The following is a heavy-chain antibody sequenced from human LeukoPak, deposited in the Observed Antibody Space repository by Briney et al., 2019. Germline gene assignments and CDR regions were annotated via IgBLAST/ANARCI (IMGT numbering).Heavy chain of an antibody. CDR3: AIAESVTAFDV. Sequence: SGTLSLTCSVSDASISSYFWSWIRQPPGRGLEWIGHIYSSGCKYYNPSLKSRVIVSMEPSRKQFSLTLASVTAADTGMYCCAIAESVTAFDVWGQGTMVTVSS. J-gene: IGHJ3*01. D-gene: IGHD2-8*01. CDR1: DASISSYF. V-gene: IGHV4-4*09. CDR2: IYSSGCK.